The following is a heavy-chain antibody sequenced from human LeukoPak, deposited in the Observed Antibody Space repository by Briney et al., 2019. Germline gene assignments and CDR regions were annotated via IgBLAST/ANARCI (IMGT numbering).Heavy chain of an antibody. V-gene: IGHV3-23*01. D-gene: IGHD3-10*01. CDR2: ITSSGDTT. CDR1: GFTFSIYA. Sequence: GGSLRLSCTASGFTFSIYAMSWVRQAPGRGLEWVSAITSSGDTTFYADSVRGRFTISRDNSKNTLYLQMSSLRAEDTAVFYCAKDRPNYFGSNGHYYRRNGDSWGQGTLVTVSS. CDR3: AKDRPNYFGSNGHYYRRNGDS. J-gene: IGHJ5*01.